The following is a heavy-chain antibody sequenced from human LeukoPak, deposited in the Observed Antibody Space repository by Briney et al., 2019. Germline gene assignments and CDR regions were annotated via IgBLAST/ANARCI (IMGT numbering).Heavy chain of an antibody. V-gene: IGHV3-49*02. CDR2: IASKTYGGTA. J-gene: IGHJ4*02. CDR3: SRDQTPYY. Sequence: GKGLEWVGFIASKTYGGTAEYAASVKGRFTISRDDSKSIAYLQMNSLKTEDTAVYFCSRDQTPYYWGQGTLVTVSS.